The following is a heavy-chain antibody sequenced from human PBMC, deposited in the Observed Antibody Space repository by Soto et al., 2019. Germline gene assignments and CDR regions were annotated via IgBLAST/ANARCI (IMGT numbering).Heavy chain of an antibody. CDR3: ARDGADDDYGDYANP. V-gene: IGHV3-30-3*01. Sequence: GGSLRLSCAASGFTFSSYAMHWVRQAPGKGLEWVAVISYDGSNKYYADSVKGRFTISRDNSKNTLYLQMNSLRAEDTAVYYCARDGADDDYGDYANPWGQGTLVTVSS. CDR1: GFTFSSYA. CDR2: ISYDGSNK. J-gene: IGHJ4*02. D-gene: IGHD4-17*01.